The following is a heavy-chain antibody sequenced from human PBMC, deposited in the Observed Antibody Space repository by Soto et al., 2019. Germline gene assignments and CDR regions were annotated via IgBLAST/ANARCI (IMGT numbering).Heavy chain of an antibody. CDR3: ARAPLPSNHYLYHMGG. Sequence: EVQLVESGGGLVQPGGSLRLSCAASGFTFSSYDMHWVRQATGKGLEWVSAIGTAGDTYYPGSVKGRFTISRENAKNSLYPQMNRLRAGDTAVYYCARAPLPSNHYLYHMGGRGKGNKVNVSS. CDR1: GFTFSSYD. CDR2: IGTAGDT. D-gene: IGHD2-2*01. J-gene: IGHJ6*03. V-gene: IGHV3-13*01.